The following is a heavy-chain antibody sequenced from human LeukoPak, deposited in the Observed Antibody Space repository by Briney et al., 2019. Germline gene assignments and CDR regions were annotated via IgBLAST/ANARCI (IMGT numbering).Heavy chain of an antibody. Sequence: QSGGSLRLSCAASGFTFSSYAMSWVRQAPGKGLEWVSAISGSGGSTYYADSVKGRFTISRDNSKNTLYLQMNSLRAEDTAVYYCARGGYGAGSYYNVWYFDLWGRGTLVTVSS. J-gene: IGHJ2*01. CDR3: ARGGYGAGSYYNVWYFDL. CDR2: ISGSGGST. D-gene: IGHD3-10*01. CDR1: GFTFSSYA. V-gene: IGHV3-23*01.